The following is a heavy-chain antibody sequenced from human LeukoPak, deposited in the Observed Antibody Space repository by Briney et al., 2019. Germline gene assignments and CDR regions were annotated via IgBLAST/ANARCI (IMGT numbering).Heavy chain of an antibody. D-gene: IGHD6-6*01. V-gene: IGHV4-39*07. CDR2: ISYSGTT. Sequence: PSEALSLTCTVSGGSINSNSYYWGWIRQPPGKGLEWIGSISYSGTTYYSPSLKSRVTISVDTSKNQFSLRLSSVTAADTAVYYCARNQYSSSSLPNFDYWGQGTLVTVSS. CDR1: GGSINSNSYY. J-gene: IGHJ4*02. CDR3: ARNQYSSSSLPNFDY.